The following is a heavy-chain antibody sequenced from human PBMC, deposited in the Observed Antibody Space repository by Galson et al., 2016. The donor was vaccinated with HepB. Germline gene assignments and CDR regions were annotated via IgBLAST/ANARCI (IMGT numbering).Heavy chain of an antibody. CDR1: GFSLSSYW. CDR2: IHREGSQK. CDR3: AKDRYCGGGACSWSYFDL. D-gene: IGHD2-15*01. Sequence: SLRLSCAASGFSLSSYWMTWVRQVPGQGLEWVANIHREGSQKNYLDSVKGRFTISRDNPKNMVYLQIHSLSVEDTAVYFCAKDRYCGGGACSWSYFDLWGPGIQVTVSS. V-gene: IGHV3-7*03. J-gene: IGHJ4*02.